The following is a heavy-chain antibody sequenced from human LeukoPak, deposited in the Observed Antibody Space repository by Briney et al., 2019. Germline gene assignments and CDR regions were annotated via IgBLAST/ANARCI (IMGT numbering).Heavy chain of an antibody. CDR2: IYYSGST. Sequence: SETLSLTCTVSGGSISSYYWSWIRQPPGKGLEWIGYIYYSGSTYYNPSLKSRVTISVDTSKNQFSLKLSSVTAAGTAVYYCAREGSSSWYLWFDPWGQGTLVTVSS. CDR3: AREGSSSWYLWFDP. V-gene: IGHV4-30-4*01. J-gene: IGHJ5*02. D-gene: IGHD6-13*01. CDR1: GGSISSYY.